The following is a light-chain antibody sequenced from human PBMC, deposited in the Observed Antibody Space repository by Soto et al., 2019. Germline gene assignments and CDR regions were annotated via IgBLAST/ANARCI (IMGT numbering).Light chain of an antibody. J-gene: IGLJ1*01. V-gene: IGLV2-14*03. CDR3: SSFTSSDTDV. CDR2: DVT. Sequence: QSALTQPASVSGSPGQSITISCTGTSSDVGGYDFVSWYLQHPGRAPKLLIYDVTNRPSGVSNRFSGSKSGNTASLTISGLQAEDEADYYCSSFTSSDTDVFGTGTKLTVL. CDR1: SSDVGGYDF.